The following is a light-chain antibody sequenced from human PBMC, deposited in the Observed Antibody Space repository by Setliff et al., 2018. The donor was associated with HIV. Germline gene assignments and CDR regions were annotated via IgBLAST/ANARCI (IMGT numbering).Light chain of an antibody. CDR2: GVN. Sequence: QSALAQPASVSGSPGQSITISCAGSSSDIGGHNFVSWYQQDPGKAPKLMIYGVNNRPSGVSNRFSGSKSGNTASLTISGLQAEDEADYYCSSFSTISTQIFGGGTKVT. CDR1: SSDIGGHNF. V-gene: IGLV2-14*01. J-gene: IGLJ1*01. CDR3: SSFSTISTQI.